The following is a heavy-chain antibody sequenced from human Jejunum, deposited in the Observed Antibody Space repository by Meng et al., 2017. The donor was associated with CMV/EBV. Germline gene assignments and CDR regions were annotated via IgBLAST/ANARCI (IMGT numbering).Heavy chain of an antibody. D-gene: IGHD1-1*01. V-gene: IGHV1-8*01. J-gene: IGHJ6*02. CDR3: AREIINLDRMDV. Sequence: ASGDTFSSYDINWVRQASGQGLEWMGGINPSSGNSGYAEKFQGRVTMTRNTSISTVYMELSGLTSADTGVYYCAREIINLDRMDVWGQGTTVTVSS. CDR1: GDTFSSYD. CDR2: INPSSGNS.